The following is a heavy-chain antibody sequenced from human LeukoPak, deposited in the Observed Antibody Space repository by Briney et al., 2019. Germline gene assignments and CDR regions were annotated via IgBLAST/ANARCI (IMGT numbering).Heavy chain of an antibody. J-gene: IGHJ4*02. D-gene: IGHD3-16*01. CDR3: ASLGY. V-gene: IGHV4-34*01. CDR2: INHSGST. CDR1: GGSFSGYY. Sequence: PSETLSLACAVYGGSFSGYYWSWIRQPPGKGLEWIGEINHSGSTNYNPSLKSRVTISVDTSKNQFSLKVSSVTAADTAVYYCASLGYWGQGTLVTVSS.